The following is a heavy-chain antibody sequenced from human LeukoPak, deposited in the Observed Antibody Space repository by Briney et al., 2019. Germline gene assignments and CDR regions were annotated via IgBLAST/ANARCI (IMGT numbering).Heavy chain of an antibody. CDR2: IYYSGST. Sequence: PWETLSFTCTVSGGSISSGGYYWSWIRRHPGKGLEWIGYIYYSGSTYYNPSLKSRVTISVDTSKNQFSPKLTSVTAADTAVYYCARGRDSFNSWGQGTLVTVSS. J-gene: IGHJ4*02. CDR3: ARGRDSFNS. V-gene: IGHV4-31*03. CDR1: GGSISSGGYY.